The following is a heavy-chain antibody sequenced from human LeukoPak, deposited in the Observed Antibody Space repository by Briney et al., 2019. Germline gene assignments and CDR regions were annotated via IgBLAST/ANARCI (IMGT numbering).Heavy chain of an antibody. D-gene: IGHD1-26*01. CDR3: ARIRGSYYFRDRYYFDY. Sequence: SETLSHTCTVSGGSISSGGYYWSWIRQHPGKGLEWIGYIYYSGSTYYNPSLKSRVTISVDTSKNQFSLKLSSVTAADTAVYYCARIRGSYYFRDRYYFDYWGQGTLVTVSS. J-gene: IGHJ4*02. V-gene: IGHV4-31*03. CDR2: IYYSGST. CDR1: GGSISSGGYY.